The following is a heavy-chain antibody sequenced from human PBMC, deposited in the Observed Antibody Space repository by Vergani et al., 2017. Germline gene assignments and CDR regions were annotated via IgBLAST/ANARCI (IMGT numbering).Heavy chain of an antibody. D-gene: IGHD6-6*01. Sequence: EVQLEESGGGLVLPGRSLRLSCVDSGFTSAGYAMHWVRQAPGKGLEWVSGISWNSNSIGYADSVKGRFTISRDNAKNSLYLQMNSLRAEDTALYYCAKDLGTSSGGGWFDPLGQGTLVTVSS. CDR2: ISWNSNSI. J-gene: IGHJ5*02. CDR3: AKDLGTSSGGGWFDP. V-gene: IGHV3-9*02. CDR1: GFTSAGYA.